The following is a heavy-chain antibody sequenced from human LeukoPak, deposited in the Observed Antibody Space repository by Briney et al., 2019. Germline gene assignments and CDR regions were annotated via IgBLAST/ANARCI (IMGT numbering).Heavy chain of an antibody. Sequence: ASVKVSCKASGYTFTSYGISWVRQAPGQGLEWMGRISGYNGNTHYAQKLQGRVTMTTDTSASTAYLELRSLRSDDTAVYFCSRDYYDFWTGYSYTLEHWGQGTLVTVSS. CDR1: GYTFTSYG. D-gene: IGHD3-3*01. J-gene: IGHJ4*02. CDR3: SRDYYDFWTGYSYTLEH. V-gene: IGHV1-18*01. CDR2: ISGYNGNT.